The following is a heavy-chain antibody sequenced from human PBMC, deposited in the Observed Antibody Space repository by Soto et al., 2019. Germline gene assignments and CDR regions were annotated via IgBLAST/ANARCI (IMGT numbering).Heavy chain of an antibody. J-gene: IGHJ4*02. Sequence: EVQLLESGVGLVQPGEYLRLSCAASGFTFSSYAMSWVRKAPGKGLEWVSVISGSDDSTYYADSVKGRFTISRDNSKNTLYLQMTSLRAEDTAVYYCAKRSSSSTFDYWGQGTLVTVSS. CDR1: GFTFSSYA. CDR3: AKRSSSSTFDY. CDR2: ISGSDDST. D-gene: IGHD6-6*01. V-gene: IGHV3-23*01.